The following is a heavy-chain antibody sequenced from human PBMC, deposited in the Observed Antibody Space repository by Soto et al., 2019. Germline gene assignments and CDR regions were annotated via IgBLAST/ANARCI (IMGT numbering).Heavy chain of an antibody. CDR1: GYTFTSYG. J-gene: IGHJ6*02. D-gene: IGHD6-19*01. Sequence: QVQLVQSGAEVKKPGASVKVSCKASGYTFTSYGISWVRQAPGQGLEWMGWISAYNGNTNYAQKLQGRVTMTTDTSTSTAYMELRSLRSDDTAVYYCARDSRGWRSYYYYGMDVWGQGTTVTVSS. CDR3: ARDSRGWRSYYYYGMDV. V-gene: IGHV1-18*01. CDR2: ISAYNGNT.